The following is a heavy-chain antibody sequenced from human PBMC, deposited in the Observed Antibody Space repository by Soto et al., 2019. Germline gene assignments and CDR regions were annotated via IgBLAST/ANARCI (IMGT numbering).Heavy chain of an antibody. Sequence: PSEPLSLTCAVYGGSFSGYYWSWIRRPPGKGLEWIGEINHSGSTNYNPSLNRRVTISVDTSKNQFSLKLSSVTAADTAVYYCARRWSAVAGTWYYYYYGMDVWGQGTTVTVSS. CDR1: GGSFSGYY. V-gene: IGHV4-34*01. CDR3: ARRWSAVAGTWYYYYYGMDV. CDR2: INHSGST. J-gene: IGHJ6*02. D-gene: IGHD6-19*01.